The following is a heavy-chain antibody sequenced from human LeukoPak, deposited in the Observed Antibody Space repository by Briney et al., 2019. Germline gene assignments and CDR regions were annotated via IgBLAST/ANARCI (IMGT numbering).Heavy chain of an antibody. V-gene: IGHV4-59*11. J-gene: IGHJ3*02. D-gene: IGHD3-22*01. CDR1: GVSISSHY. Sequence: SETLSLTCTVSGVSISSHYWSWIRQPPGKGLEWIGYIYYSGSTNYNPSLKSRVTISVDTSKNQFSLKLSSVTAADTAVYYCARVRGAGAVDYYDSSGYYYRHAFDIWGQGTMVTVSS. CDR3: ARVRGAGAVDYYDSSGYYYRHAFDI. CDR2: IYYSGST.